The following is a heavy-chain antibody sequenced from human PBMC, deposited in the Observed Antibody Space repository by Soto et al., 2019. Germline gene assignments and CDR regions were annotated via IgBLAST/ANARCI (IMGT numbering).Heavy chain of an antibody. J-gene: IGHJ6*02. V-gene: IGHV3-72*01. CDR2: IRNKANSYTT. CDR1: GFTFSDHF. D-gene: IGHD2-15*01. CDR3: AREHRSGPYYYGLDV. Sequence: PGGSLRLSCAASGFTFSDHFMDWVRQAPGKGLEWVGRIRNKANSYTTEYAASVKGRFTISRDDSKNSLYLQMNSLKTEDTAVYYCAREHRSGPYYYGLDVWGQGTTVTVSS.